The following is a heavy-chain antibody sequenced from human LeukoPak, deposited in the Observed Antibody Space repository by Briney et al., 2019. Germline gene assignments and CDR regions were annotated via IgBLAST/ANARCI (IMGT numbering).Heavy chain of an antibody. D-gene: IGHD3-3*01. CDR1: GFTFSSRG. Sequence: GGSLRLSCIASGFTFSSRGMSWVRQAPGKGLEWVSGISGSGDITYDADSVKGRFTISRDNSKNTVFLQMNSLRAEDTAVYYCTSRPGRVLGVVDLWGQGTLVTVSS. CDR3: TSRPGRVLGVVDL. J-gene: IGHJ5*02. V-gene: IGHV3-23*01. CDR2: ISGSGDIT.